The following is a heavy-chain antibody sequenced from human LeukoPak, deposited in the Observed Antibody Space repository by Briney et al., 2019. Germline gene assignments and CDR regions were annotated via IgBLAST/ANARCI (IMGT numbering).Heavy chain of an antibody. Sequence: PGGSLRLSCAASGFTFSSYAMSWVRQAPGKGLEWVSGISWNSGSIGYADSVKGRFTISRDNAKNSLYLQMNSLRAEDTALYYCAKVGFKYDFWSGYFPSYGMDVWGQGTTVTVSS. V-gene: IGHV3-9*01. D-gene: IGHD3-3*01. J-gene: IGHJ6*02. CDR1: GFTFSSYA. CDR3: AKVGFKYDFWSGYFPSYGMDV. CDR2: ISWNSGSI.